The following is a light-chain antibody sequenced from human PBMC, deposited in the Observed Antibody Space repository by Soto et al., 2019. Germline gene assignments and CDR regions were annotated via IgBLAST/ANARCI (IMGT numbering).Light chain of an antibody. V-gene: IGKV3-20*01. CDR1: QSVSSSY. J-gene: IGKJ1*01. CDR3: LQYDNSPRT. CDR2: GAS. Sequence: EIVLTQSPGTLSLSPGERATLSCRASQSVSSSYLAWYQQKPGQAPRLLIYGASSRATGIPDRFSGSGSGADFTLTISRLEPEDFAVYYCLQYDNSPRTFGQGTKVEIK.